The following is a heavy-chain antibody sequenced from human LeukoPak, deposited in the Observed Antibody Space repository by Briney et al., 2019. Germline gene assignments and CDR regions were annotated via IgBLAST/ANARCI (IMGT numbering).Heavy chain of an antibody. CDR1: GFTFSSYG. V-gene: IGHV3-30*18. CDR3: AKDLWELYYYDSSGNSPGDY. D-gene: IGHD3-22*01. CDR2: ISYDGSNK. Sequence: GRSLRLSCAASGFTFSSYGMHWVRQAPGKGLEWVAVISYDGSNKYYADSVKGRFTISRDNSKNTLYLQMNSLRAEDTAVYYCAKDLWELYYYDSSGNSPGDYWGQGTLVTVSS. J-gene: IGHJ4*02.